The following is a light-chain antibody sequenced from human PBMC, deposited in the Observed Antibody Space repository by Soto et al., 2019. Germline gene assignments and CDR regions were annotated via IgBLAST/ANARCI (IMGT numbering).Light chain of an antibody. CDR2: NQS. CDR1: RSNIGKNS. J-gene: IGLJ3*02. CDR3: AVWDGPLHGWE. Sequence: QSVLTQPPSASGTPGQRVTISCSGSRSNIGKNSVYWFQQFPGTTPKLLIFNQSRRPSGVPERFSGSRSGTLASLAISGLRFEDGADYYCAVWDGPLHGWEFGGGTKLTVL. V-gene: IGLV1-47*01.